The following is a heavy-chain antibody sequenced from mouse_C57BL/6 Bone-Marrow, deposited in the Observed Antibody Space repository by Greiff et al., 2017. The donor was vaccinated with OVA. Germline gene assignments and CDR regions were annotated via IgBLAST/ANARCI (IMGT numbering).Heavy chain of an antibody. CDR3: EKRRHYDGSSGYFDV. J-gene: IGHJ1*03. CDR2: IYPRDGST. Sequence: VQLQQSGPELVKPGASVKLSCKASGYTFTSYDINWVKQRPGQGLEWIGWIYPRDGSTKYNEKFKGKATLTVDTSSSTAYMALHSLTSEDSAVYFGEKRRHYDGSSGYFDVWGTGTTVTVSS. CDR1: GYTFTSYD. V-gene: IGHV1-85*01. D-gene: IGHD1-1*01.